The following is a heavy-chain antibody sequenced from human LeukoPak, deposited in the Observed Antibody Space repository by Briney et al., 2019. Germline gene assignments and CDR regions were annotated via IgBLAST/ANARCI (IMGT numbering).Heavy chain of an antibody. V-gene: IGHV3-15*01. CDR1: GFTFSNAW. CDR3: TTSLAGAVTAVYPFDN. D-gene: IGHD2-21*02. CDR2: IKSKTDGGTT. J-gene: IGHJ4*02. Sequence: GGSLRLSCVASGFTFSNAWMNSVRQAPGKGLEWVDRIKSKTDGGTTDYAAPVKGRITISRDDSTNTLHLQMNSLKTEDTAVYYCTTSLAGAVTAVYPFDNWGQGTLVTVSS.